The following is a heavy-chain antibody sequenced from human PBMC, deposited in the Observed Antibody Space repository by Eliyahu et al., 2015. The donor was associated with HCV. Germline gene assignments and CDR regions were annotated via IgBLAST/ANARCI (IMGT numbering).Heavy chain of an antibody. D-gene: IGHD3-22*01. CDR3: ARGGYDSGGYYVWLDY. Sequence: QVQLQESGPGLVKASETVSLTCSXXGXXXXTXYWNWIRQXPGKGLEYIGFIHYTRGTGYNSSLKSRVTMSADASKNQLSLEVKSVTAADTAVYYCARGGYDSGGYYVWLDYWGQGTLVTVSS. V-gene: IGHV4-59*11. J-gene: IGHJ4*02. CDR2: IHYTRGT. CDR1: GXXXXTXY.